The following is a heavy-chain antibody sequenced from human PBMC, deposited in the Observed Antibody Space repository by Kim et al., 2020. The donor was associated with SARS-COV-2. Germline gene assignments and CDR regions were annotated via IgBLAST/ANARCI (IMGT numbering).Heavy chain of an antibody. D-gene: IGHD2-21*01. CDR3: ARGPFRNVNVRGYFDL. V-gene: IGHV3-11*05. Sequence: GGSLRLSCAASGFTFSDYYMSWIRQAPGKGLEWVSYISSSSSYTNYADSVKGRFTISRDNAKNSLYLQMNSLRAEDTAVYYCARGPFRNVNVRGYFDLWGRGTLATVSS. CDR2: ISSSSSYT. J-gene: IGHJ2*01. CDR1: GFTFSDYY.